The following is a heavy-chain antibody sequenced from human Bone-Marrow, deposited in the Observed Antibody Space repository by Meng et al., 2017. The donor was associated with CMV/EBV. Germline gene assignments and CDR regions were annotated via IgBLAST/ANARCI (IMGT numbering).Heavy chain of an antibody. V-gene: IGHV3-30*02. D-gene: IGHD4-23*01. CDR3: AKGDDGNPDAFDF. Sequence: GESLKISCAASGFTFSNYGMHWVRQAPGKGLEWVAFIRYDGSKKYYADSVKGRFTISRDNSKNTLYLQMNSLRAEDTAVYFCAKGDDGNPDAFDFWGQGTMVTVSS. CDR2: IRYDGSKK. J-gene: IGHJ3*01. CDR1: GFTFSNYG.